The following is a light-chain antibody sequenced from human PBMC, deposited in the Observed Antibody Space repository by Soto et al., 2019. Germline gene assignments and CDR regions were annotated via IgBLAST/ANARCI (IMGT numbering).Light chain of an antibody. V-gene: IGKV3-20*01. J-gene: IGKJ1*01. CDR2: GAS. CDR3: QQYGSSPRT. CDR1: QSVSSSS. Sequence: EIVLTQFPDTLSLSPGERATLSCRASQSVSSSSLAWYQQKRGQAPRLLIHGASSRATGIPDRFSGSGSGTDFTLTTSRLEPEDFAVYYCQQYGSSPRTFGQGTKVDIK.